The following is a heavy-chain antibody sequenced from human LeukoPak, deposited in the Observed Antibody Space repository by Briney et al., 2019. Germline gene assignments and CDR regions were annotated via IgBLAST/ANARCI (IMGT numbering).Heavy chain of an antibody. J-gene: IGHJ4*02. CDR2: IYYSGSA. CDR1: GGSISSGDYY. Sequence: SETLSLTCTVSGGSISSGDYYWSWIRQPPGKGLEWIGYIYYSGSAYYNPSLKSRVTISVDTSKNQFSLKLSSVTAADTAVYYCARVLPYDFWSGGAPGALDYWGQGTLVTVSS. CDR3: ARVLPYDFWSGGAPGALDY. D-gene: IGHD3-3*01. V-gene: IGHV4-30-4*08.